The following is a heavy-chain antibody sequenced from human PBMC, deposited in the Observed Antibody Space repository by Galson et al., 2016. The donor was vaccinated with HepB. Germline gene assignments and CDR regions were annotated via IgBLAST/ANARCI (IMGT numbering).Heavy chain of an antibody. CDR3: ARDGGLWFSSMDA. D-gene: IGHD3-10*01. CDR1: GFSFSSYW. CDR2: IKQDGSDK. J-gene: IGHJ6*02. Sequence: SLRLSCAASGFSFSSYWMSWVRQAPGKGLEWVANIKQDGSDKNYVDSVKGRFTISRDNDKPSVYLQMNSLRAEDTAVYYCARDGGLWFSSMDAWGQGTTVTVS. V-gene: IGHV3-7*01.